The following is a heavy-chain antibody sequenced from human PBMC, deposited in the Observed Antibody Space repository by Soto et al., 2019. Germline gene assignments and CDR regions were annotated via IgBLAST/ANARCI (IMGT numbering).Heavy chain of an antibody. CDR1: GNSISSGGYY. Sequence: PSETLSLTCTVSGNSISSGGYYWNWIRQHPGKGLEWIGYIYYSGSTYYNPSLKSRVTISVDTSKNQFSLKLTSVTAADTAVYYCARDSQNYFDYWGQGTLVTVSS. V-gene: IGHV4-31*03. CDR3: ARDSQNYFDY. CDR2: IYYSGST. J-gene: IGHJ4*02.